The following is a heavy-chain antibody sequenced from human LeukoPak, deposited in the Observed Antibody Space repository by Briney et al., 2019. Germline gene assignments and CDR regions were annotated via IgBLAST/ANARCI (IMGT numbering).Heavy chain of an antibody. CDR2: VSTGSNYI. CDR1: GFTFSSYS. D-gene: IGHD3-22*01. J-gene: IGHJ1*01. CDR3: ARDSRFSSSGYLGYFQH. Sequence: PGGSLRLSCTASGFTFSSYSLNWVRQAPGKGLEWVSSVSTGSNYIYYADSVKGRFTISRDNDKNSLYLQMNSLRAEDTAVYYCARDSRFSSSGYLGYFQHWGQGTLVTVSS. V-gene: IGHV3-21*01.